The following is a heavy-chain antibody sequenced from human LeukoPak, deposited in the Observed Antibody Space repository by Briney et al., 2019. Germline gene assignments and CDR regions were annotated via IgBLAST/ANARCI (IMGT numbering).Heavy chain of an antibody. CDR3: AKGGLRYFDWLHLDY. CDR2: ISGTGGGT. Sequence: GGSLRLSCAASGFTFNTYAMTWVRQAPGKGLEWVSAISGTGGGTYYSDSVKGRFTISRDNSQNTLSLQMNSLRAEDTAVYYCAKGGLRYFDWLHLDYWGQGTLVTVSS. V-gene: IGHV3-23*01. D-gene: IGHD3-9*01. CDR1: GFTFNTYA. J-gene: IGHJ4*02.